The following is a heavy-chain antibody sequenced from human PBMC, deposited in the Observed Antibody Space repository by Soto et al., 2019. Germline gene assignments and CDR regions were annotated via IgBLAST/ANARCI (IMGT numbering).Heavy chain of an antibody. CDR2: IYYSGST. Sequence: TLSLTCTVSGGSISSGGYYWSWIRQHPGKGLEWIGYIYYSGSTYYNPSLKSRVTISVDTSKNQFSLKLSSVTAADTAVYYCAGIQSKRLSGLDPWGQGTLVTVSS. CDR1: GGSISSGGYY. D-gene: IGHD5-18*01. V-gene: IGHV4-30-4*08. J-gene: IGHJ5*02. CDR3: AGIQSKRLSGLDP.